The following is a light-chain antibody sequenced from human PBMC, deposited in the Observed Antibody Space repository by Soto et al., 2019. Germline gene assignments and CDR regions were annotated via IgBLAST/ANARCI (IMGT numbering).Light chain of an antibody. Sequence: QSVLPQPPASSSTPGQRVTMSASGSRSNIGNNRVNWYQQLPRTAPKLLIHSNNQRPSGVPDRFSGSKSGTSASLAISGLQSEDEADYYCAAWDDSLNGWVFGGGTKVTVL. CDR1: RSNIGNNR. CDR3: AAWDDSLNGWV. CDR2: SNN. J-gene: IGLJ3*02. V-gene: IGLV1-44*01.